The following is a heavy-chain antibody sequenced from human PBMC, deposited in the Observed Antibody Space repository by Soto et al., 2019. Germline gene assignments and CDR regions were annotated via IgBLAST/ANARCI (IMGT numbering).Heavy chain of an antibody. V-gene: IGHV1-69*04. CDR1: GGTFRSYT. CDR2: IIPILGIA. J-gene: IGHJ1*01. Sequence: SVKVSCKASGGTFRSYTISWVRQAPGQGLEWMGRIIPILGIANYAQKFQGRVTITADKSTSTAYMELSSLRSEDTAVYYCAREFPRDSSGWHLYFQHWGQGTLVTV. CDR3: AREFPRDSSGWHLYFQH. D-gene: IGHD6-19*01.